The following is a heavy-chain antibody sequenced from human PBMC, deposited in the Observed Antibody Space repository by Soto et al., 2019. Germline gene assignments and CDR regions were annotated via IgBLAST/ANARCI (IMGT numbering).Heavy chain of an antibody. CDR3: ARDRYSSRANWFDP. V-gene: IGHV4-31*11. Sequence: SETLSLTCAVYGGSISSGGYYWSWIRQHPGKGLEWIGYIYYSGSTYYNPSLKSRVTISVDTSKNQFSLKLSSVTAADTAVYYCARDRYSSRANWFDPWGQGTLVTVSS. J-gene: IGHJ5*02. CDR2: IYYSGST. CDR1: GGSISSGGYY. D-gene: IGHD2-21*01.